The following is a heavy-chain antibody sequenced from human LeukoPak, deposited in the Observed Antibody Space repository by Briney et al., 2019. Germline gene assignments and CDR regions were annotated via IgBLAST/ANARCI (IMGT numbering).Heavy chain of an antibody. CDR3: ARGLRTVVDTAMVNENYFDY. Sequence: SETLSLTCTVSGGSISSYYWSWIRQPPGKGLEWIGYIYYSGSTNYNPSLKSRVTISVDTSKNQFSLKLSSVTAADTAVYYCARGLRTVVDTAMVNENYFDYWGQGTLVTVSS. D-gene: IGHD5-18*01. CDR2: IYYSGST. J-gene: IGHJ4*02. V-gene: IGHV4-59*12. CDR1: GGSISSYY.